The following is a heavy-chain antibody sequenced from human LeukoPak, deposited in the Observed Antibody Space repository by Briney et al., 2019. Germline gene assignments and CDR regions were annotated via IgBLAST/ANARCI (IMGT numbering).Heavy chain of an antibody. CDR1: GFTFSSYG. CDR2: IRYDGSNK. J-gene: IGHJ4*02. D-gene: IGHD3-10*01. Sequence: GGSQRLSCAASGFTFSSYGMHWVRQAPGKGLEWVAFIRYDGSNKYYADSVKGRFTISRDNSKNTLYLQMNSLRAEDTAVYYCAKPQLYGSGTIDYWGQGTLVTVSS. CDR3: AKPQLYGSGTIDY. V-gene: IGHV3-30*02.